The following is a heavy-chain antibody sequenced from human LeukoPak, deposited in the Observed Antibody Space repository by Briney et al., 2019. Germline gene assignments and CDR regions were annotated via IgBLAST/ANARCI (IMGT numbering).Heavy chain of an antibody. D-gene: IGHD4-17*01. V-gene: IGHV3-23*01. J-gene: IGHJ3*01. Sequence: PGGSLRLSCEASGFTFSRYAMIWVRQAPGKGLEWVSAITGSGGGTQYADSVKGRFTISRDNSKNTLHLQMNSLRAEDTAVYYCARDPNGDYIGAFEFWGQGTMVTVSS. CDR3: ARDPNGDYIGAFEF. CDR2: ITGSGGGT. CDR1: GFTFSRYA.